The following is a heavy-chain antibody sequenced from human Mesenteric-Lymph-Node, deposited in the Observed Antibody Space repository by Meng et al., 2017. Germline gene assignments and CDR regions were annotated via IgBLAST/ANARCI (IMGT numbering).Heavy chain of an antibody. CDR2: ISYDGSNK. CDR1: GFTFSTYG. J-gene: IGHJ3*02. CDR3: AKDPIAVAGTGAFDI. D-gene: IGHD6-19*01. Sequence: GESLKISCAASGFTFSTYGMHWVRQAPGKGLEWVAVISYDGSNKYYADSVKGRFTISRDNSKNTLYLQMNSLRAEDTAVYYCAKDPIAVAGTGAFDIWGQGAMVTVSS. V-gene: IGHV3-30*12.